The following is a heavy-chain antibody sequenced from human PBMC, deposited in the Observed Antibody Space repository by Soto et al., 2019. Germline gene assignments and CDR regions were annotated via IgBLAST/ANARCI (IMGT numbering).Heavy chain of an antibody. CDR1: GFTFDDYA. Sequence: SLRLSCSASGFTFDDYAMRWVRQAPGKGLGWGSDIRWNSRSIGYADSVKGGFNISRDNAKNSLYLQMNSLRADDRALYYCAQDILLPKSHYGAYGRYYGMDVWGQGTTVTVSS. V-gene: IGHV3-9*01. CDR3: AQDILLPKSHYGAYGRYYGMDV. D-gene: IGHD4-17*01. J-gene: IGHJ6*02. CDR2: IRWNSRSI.